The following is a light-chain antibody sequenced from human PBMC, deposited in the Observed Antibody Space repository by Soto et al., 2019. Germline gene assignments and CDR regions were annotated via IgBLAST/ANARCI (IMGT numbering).Light chain of an antibody. V-gene: IGLV1-40*01. CDR3: QSYDSTLSAHVV. J-gene: IGLJ2*01. CDR2: GNS. Sequence: QSVLTQPPSVSGAPGQRVTISCTGSSSNIGAGYDVHWYQQLPGTAPKLLIYGNSNRPSGVPDRFSGSKSGTSASLAITGLQADDEADYYCQSYDSTLSAHVVFGGGTKVTVL. CDR1: SSNIGAGYD.